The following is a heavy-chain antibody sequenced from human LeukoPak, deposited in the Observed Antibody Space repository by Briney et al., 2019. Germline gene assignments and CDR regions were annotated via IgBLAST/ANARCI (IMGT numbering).Heavy chain of an antibody. Sequence: GASVKVSCKASGYTFTSYGISWVRQAPGQGLEWMGWINPNSGGTNYAQKFQGRVTMTRDTSISTAYMELSRLRSDDTAVYYCARDVRHYYGSGSYLDYWGQGTLVTVSS. J-gene: IGHJ4*02. V-gene: IGHV1-2*02. CDR2: INPNSGGT. CDR1: GYTFTSYG. CDR3: ARDVRHYYGSGSYLDY. D-gene: IGHD3-10*01.